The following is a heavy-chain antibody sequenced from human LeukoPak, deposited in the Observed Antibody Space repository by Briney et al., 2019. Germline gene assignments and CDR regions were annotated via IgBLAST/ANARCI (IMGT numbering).Heavy chain of an antibody. CDR1: GFTFSSYA. D-gene: IGHD6-13*01. J-gene: IGHJ4*02. CDR2: ISGSGGST. CDR3: AKDRGPGRLAAAGYFDY. V-gene: IGHV3-23*01. Sequence: GGALRLSCAASGFTFSSYAMSWVRQAPGKGLEWVSAISGSGGSTYYADSVKGRFTISSDNSKNTLYLQMNSLRAEDTAVYYCAKDRGPGRLAAAGYFDYWGQGTLVTVSS.